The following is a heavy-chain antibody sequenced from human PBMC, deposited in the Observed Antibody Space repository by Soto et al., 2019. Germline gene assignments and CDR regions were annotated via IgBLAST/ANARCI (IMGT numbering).Heavy chain of an antibody. CDR2: IIPILGIA. J-gene: IGHJ6*02. CDR3: ARTYCSGGSCSGQTSYYYGMDV. Sequence: QVQLVQSGAEVQKPGSSVKVSCTASGGTFSRYTISWVRQAPGQGLAWMGRIIPILGIANYAQKFQGRVTITADKSTSTAYMELSSLRSEDTAVYYCARTYCSGGSCSGQTSYYYGMDVWGQGTTVTVSS. D-gene: IGHD2-15*01. V-gene: IGHV1-69*02. CDR1: GGTFSRYT.